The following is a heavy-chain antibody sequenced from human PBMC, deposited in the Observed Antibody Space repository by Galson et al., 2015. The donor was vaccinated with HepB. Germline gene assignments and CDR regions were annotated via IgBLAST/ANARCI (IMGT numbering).Heavy chain of an antibody. CDR1: GFTFSTYA. V-gene: IGHV3-23*01. J-gene: IGHJ2*01. D-gene: IGHD5-12*01. CDR3: ARDPPGFTSGRRLTYFDL. Sequence: SLRLSCAVSGFTFSTYAVSWVRQAPGKGLEWVPSISHTGGSTYYADSVKGRFTISRDNSKNTLYLQMTSLRVEDTALYYCARDPPGFTSGRRLTYFDLWGRGTLVIVSS. CDR2: ISHTGGST.